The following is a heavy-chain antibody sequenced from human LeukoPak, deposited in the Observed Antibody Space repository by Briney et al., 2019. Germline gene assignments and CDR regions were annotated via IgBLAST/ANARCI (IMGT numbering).Heavy chain of an antibody. CDR2: ISWNSGSI. D-gene: IGHD3-22*01. V-gene: IGHV3-9*01. Sequence: GGSLRLSCAASGFTFDDYAMHWVRQAPGKGLEWVSGISWNSGSIGYADSVKGRFTISRDNAKNSLYLQMNSLRAEDTALYYCAKGQTDSSGYYDFDYWGQGTLVTVSS. CDR3: AKGQTDSSGYYDFDY. CDR1: GFTFDDYA. J-gene: IGHJ4*02.